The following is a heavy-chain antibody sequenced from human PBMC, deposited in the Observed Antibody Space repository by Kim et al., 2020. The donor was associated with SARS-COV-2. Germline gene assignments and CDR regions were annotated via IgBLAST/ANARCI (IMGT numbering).Heavy chain of an antibody. J-gene: IGHJ4*02. Sequence: ASVKVSCKASGYTFSGNYLHWVRQAPGQGLEWMGWINPKTGGTNYAQKFQGRVTMTGDSSISTVYLQLNRLEPDDTAVYYCARESITVAGIDFWGQGTLV. D-gene: IGHD6-19*01. CDR2: INPKTGGT. CDR1: GYTFSGNY. CDR3: ARESITVAGIDF. V-gene: IGHV1-2*02.